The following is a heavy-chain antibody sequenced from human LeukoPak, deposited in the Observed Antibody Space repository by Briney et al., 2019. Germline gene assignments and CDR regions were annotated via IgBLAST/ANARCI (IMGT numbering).Heavy chain of an antibody. CDR1: GGSISSYY. D-gene: IGHD3-10*01. Sequence: KTSETLSLTCTVSGGSISSYYWSWIRQPAGKGLEWIGRIYGTGTITYNPSLQSRVTMSVDTSKNEFSLKMSSMTAADTAVYYCTRDSGTTGEVKFDPWGQGTLVAVSS. CDR3: TRDSGTTGEVKFDP. J-gene: IGHJ5*02. V-gene: IGHV4-4*07. CDR2: IYGTGTI.